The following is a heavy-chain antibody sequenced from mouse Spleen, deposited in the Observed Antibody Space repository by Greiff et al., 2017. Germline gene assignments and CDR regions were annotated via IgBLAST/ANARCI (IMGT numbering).Heavy chain of an antibody. CDR1: GYSFTSYY. V-gene: IGHV1-66*01. Sequence: QVQLKQSGPALVKPGASVKISCKASGYSFTSYYIHWVKQRPGQGLEWIGWIYPGSGTPKYTETFKGKATLTADTSSSTAYMQLSSLTSEDSAVYYCARRGDDSNYFDDWGQGTTLTGSS. CDR3: ARRGDDSNYFDD. D-gene: IGHD1-1*01. CDR2: IYPGSGTP. J-gene: IGHJ2*01.